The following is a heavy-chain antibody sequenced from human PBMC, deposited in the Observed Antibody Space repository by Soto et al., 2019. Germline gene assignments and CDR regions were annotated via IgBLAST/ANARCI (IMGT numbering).Heavy chain of an antibody. CDR1: GGSISSGGYY. J-gene: IGHJ6*02. D-gene: IGHD5-18*01. CDR2: IYYSGST. V-gene: IGHV4-31*03. CDR3: ARGNSSRFTVYYYGMDV. Sequence: QVQLQESGPGLVKPSQTLSLTCTVSGGSISSGGYYWSWIRQHPGKGLEWIGYIYYSGSTYYNPSLKSRVTISVDTSKNQFSLKLGSVTAADTAVYYCARGNSSRFTVYYYGMDVWGQGTTVTVSS.